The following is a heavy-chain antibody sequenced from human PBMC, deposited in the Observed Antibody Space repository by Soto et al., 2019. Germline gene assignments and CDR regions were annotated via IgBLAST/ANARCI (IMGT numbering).Heavy chain of an antibody. D-gene: IGHD5-18*01. CDR3: ARRYSYVRVMDYGMDG. V-gene: IGHV4-34*01. J-gene: IGHJ6*02. CDR2: INHSGST. Sequence: PSETLSLTCAVYGGSFSGYYWSWIRQPPGKGLEWIGEINHSGSTNYNPSLKSRVTISVDTSKNQFSLKLSSVTAADTAVYYCARRYSYVRVMDYGMDGWGQGTTVT. CDR1: GGSFSGYY.